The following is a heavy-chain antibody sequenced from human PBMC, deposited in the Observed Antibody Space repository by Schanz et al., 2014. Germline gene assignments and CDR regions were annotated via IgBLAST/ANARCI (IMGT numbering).Heavy chain of an antibody. V-gene: IGHV1-18*01. J-gene: IGHJ3*01. CDR1: GYSFTKYG. Sequence: QVQLVQSGSEVKKPGDSVKVSCETSGYSFTKYGINWVRQAPGQGLEWMGWISPYNGHTEYGKKFQGRFTMTTDTSATTAYLELRSLTSDDTAVVYCARCLHYDVERSSRSYDAFDFWGQGTKVTVS. D-gene: IGHD3-16*02. CDR2: ISPYNGHT. CDR3: ARCLHYDVERSSRSYDAFDF.